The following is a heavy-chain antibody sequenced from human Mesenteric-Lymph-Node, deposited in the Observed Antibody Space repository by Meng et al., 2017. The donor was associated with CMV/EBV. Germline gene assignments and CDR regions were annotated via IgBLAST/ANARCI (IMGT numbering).Heavy chain of an antibody. CDR3: ASRMLDY. V-gene: IGHV6-1*01. J-gene: IGHJ4*02. Sequence: NRAISGERVSGNGAAWNWIRQSPSRGLEWLGRTYYRSKWYNEYAESVKSRITISPDTSKNQFSLQLNSVTPEDTAVYYCASRMLDYWGQGTLVTVSS. CDR2: TYYRSKWYN. CDR1: GERVSGNGAA. D-gene: IGHD2-8*01.